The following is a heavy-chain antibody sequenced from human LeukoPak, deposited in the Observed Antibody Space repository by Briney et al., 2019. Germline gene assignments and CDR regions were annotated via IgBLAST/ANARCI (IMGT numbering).Heavy chain of an antibody. V-gene: IGHV4-59*08. J-gene: IGHJ4*02. Sequence: SETLSLTCTVSGGSISSYYWSWIRQPPGKGLEWIGYIYYSGSTYYNPSLKSRVTISVDTSKNQFSLKLSSVTAADTAVYYCARQRDGYSGIDYRGQGTLVTVSS. D-gene: IGHD5-24*01. CDR2: IYYSGST. CDR3: ARQRDGYSGIDY. CDR1: GGSISSYY.